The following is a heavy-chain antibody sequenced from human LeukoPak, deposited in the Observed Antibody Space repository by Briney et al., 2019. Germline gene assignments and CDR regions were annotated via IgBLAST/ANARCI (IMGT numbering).Heavy chain of an antibody. D-gene: IGHD3-22*01. J-gene: IGHJ4*02. CDR2: IFHSGST. CDR3: ARVTGYMIEDYFDY. Sequence: SETLSLTCAVSDGSISTSNWWSWVRQPPGKGLEWLGQIFHSGSTNYNPSLKSRVTISVETSKNQFSLRLSSVTAADTAVYYCARVTGYMIEDYFDYWGQGTLVTVSS. V-gene: IGHV4-4*02. CDR1: DGSISTSNW.